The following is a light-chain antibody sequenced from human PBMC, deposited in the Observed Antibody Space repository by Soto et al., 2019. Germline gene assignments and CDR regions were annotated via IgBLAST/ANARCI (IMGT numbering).Light chain of an antibody. Sequence: IQLTQSPSSLSASVGDSVTITCRASQGISRYLSCYQQKPGRAPKLLMSAASTLQSGVPARFSGSGSGTHLSISIARLQPEDFATYYCQQLNNYQVTLGGGTKV. CDR2: AAS. J-gene: IGKJ4*01. CDR3: QQLNNYQVT. V-gene: IGKV1-9*01. CDR1: QGISRY.